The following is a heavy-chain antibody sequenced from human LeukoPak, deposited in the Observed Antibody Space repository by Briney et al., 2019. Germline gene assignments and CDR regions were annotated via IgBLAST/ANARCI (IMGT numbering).Heavy chain of an antibody. V-gene: IGHV1-2*02. CDR3: ARAVAGYQVPLDY. D-gene: IGHD2-2*01. CDR1: GYTFTDSY. CDR2: INPNSGGT. J-gene: IGHJ4*02. Sequence: GASVKVSCKASGYTFTDSYIHWVRQAPGQGLEWMGWINPNSGGTNYAQKFQGRVTMTRDTSINTAYMELTRLRSDDTAVYYCARAVAGYQVPLDYWGQRTLVTVSS.